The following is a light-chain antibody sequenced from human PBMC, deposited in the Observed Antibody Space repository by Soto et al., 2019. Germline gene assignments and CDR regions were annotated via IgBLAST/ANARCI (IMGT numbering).Light chain of an antibody. CDR2: LNSDGSH. Sequence: QPVLTQSPSASASLGASVKLTCTLSSWHSSYTIAWHQQQPEKGPRYLMKLNSDGSHSKGDGIPDRFSGSSSWAERYLTISSLQSEDEADYYCQTWGTGYSLFGGGTKLTVL. CDR1: SWHSSYT. J-gene: IGLJ2*01. CDR3: QTWGTGYSL. V-gene: IGLV4-69*01.